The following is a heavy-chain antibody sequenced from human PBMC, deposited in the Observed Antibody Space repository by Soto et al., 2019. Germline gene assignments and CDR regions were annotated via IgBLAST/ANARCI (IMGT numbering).Heavy chain of an antibody. CDR2: IIPIFGTA. J-gene: IGHJ6*02. V-gene: IGHV1-69*12. D-gene: IGHD1-20*01. Sequence: QVQLVQSGAEVKKPGSSVKVSCKASGGTFSSYAISWVRQAPGQGLEWMGGIIPIFGTANYAQKFQGRVTITADESTGTGYMELSSLRSEDTGVYYCARGITGTVSYYYGMDVWGQGTRVTVSS. CDR1: GGTFSSYA. CDR3: ARGITGTVSYYYGMDV.